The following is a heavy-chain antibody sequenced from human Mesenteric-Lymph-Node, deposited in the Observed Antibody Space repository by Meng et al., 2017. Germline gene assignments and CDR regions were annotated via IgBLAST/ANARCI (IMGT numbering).Heavy chain of an antibody. CDR1: GGTFSSYA. CDR2: LFPIFGAT. J-gene: IGHJ4*02. V-gene: IGHV1-69*06. CDR3: ARGTVDIVGAFDY. Sequence: QVQLVQSGAEVKKPGSSVKVSCKASGGTFSSYAIRWMGGLFPIFGATNYAQNFQGRVTITADKSTSTAYMELSSLRSEDTAVYYCARGTVDIVGAFDYWGQGTLVTVSS. D-gene: IGHD5-12*01.